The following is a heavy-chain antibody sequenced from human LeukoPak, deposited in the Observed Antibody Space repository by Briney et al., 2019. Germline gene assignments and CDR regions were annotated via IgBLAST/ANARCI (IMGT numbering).Heavy chain of an antibody. J-gene: IGHJ5*02. Sequence: ASVKVSCKASGYTFTSCGISWVRQAPGQGLEWMGWISAYNGNTNYALKLQGRVTMTTDTSTSTAYMELRSLRSDDTAVYYCARDSIAVAGTTRTGWFDPWGQGTLVTVSS. CDR2: ISAYNGNT. CDR1: GYTFTSCG. D-gene: IGHD6-19*01. V-gene: IGHV1-18*04. CDR3: ARDSIAVAGTTRTGWFDP.